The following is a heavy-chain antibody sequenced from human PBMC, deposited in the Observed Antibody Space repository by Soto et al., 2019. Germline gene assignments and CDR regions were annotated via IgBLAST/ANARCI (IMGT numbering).Heavy chain of an antibody. D-gene: IGHD3-10*01. CDR2: ISSSSTL. CDR3: ARDRGLTSVMDV. V-gene: IGHV3-48*02. Sequence: GGSLRLSCAASGFTFSSYSMNWVRQAPGKGLEWVSYISSSSTLYYADSVKGRFTISRDNAKNSLYLQMNSLRDEDTAAYYCARDRGLTSVMDVWGQGTTVTV. J-gene: IGHJ6*02. CDR1: GFTFSSYS.